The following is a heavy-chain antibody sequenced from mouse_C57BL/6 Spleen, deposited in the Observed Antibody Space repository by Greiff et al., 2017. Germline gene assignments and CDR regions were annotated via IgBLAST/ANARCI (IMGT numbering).Heavy chain of an antibody. CDR3: AREALYYGSSYHVDY. V-gene: IGHV1-80*01. D-gene: IGHD1-1*01. CDR1: GYAFSSYW. CDR2: IYPGDGDT. J-gene: IGHJ2*01. Sequence: QVQLQQSGAELVKPGASVKISCKASGYAFSSYWMNWVKQRPGKGLEWIGQIYPGDGDTNYNGKFKGKATLTADKSSSTAYMQLSSLTSEDSAVYFGAREALYYGSSYHVDYWGQGTTLTVSS.